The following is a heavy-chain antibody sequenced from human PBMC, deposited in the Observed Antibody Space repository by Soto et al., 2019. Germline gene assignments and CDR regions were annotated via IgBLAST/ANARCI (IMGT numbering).Heavy chain of an antibody. CDR2: INVRDGST. CDR3: ARDRFGYADSGD. CDR1: GYTFTSAY. J-gene: IGHJ4*02. Sequence: QVLLVQSGAEVKKPGASVRVSCRTSGYTFTSAYMHWVRQAPGQGLEWMGVINVRDGSTLYAQKFQGRVTLTRDTSTSTLYIELNSLTSEDTAVYYCARDRFGYADSGDWGQGTLVTVSS. D-gene: IGHD4-17*01. V-gene: IGHV1-46*01.